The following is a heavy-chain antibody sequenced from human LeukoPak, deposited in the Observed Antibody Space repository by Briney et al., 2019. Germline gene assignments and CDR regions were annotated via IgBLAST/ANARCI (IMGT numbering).Heavy chain of an antibody. CDR3: ARCTRYCSGGSCFIDAFDI. Sequence: GASVKVSCKASGYTFTSYGISWVRQAPGQGLEWMGWISAYNGNTNYAQKLQGRVTMTTDTSTSTAYMELRSLRSDDTAVYYCARCTRYCSGGSCFIDAFDIWGQGTMVTVSS. CDR1: GYTFTSYG. CDR2: ISAYNGNT. J-gene: IGHJ3*02. D-gene: IGHD2-15*01. V-gene: IGHV1-18*01.